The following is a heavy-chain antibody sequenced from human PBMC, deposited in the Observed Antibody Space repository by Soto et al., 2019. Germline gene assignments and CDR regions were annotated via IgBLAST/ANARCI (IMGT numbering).Heavy chain of an antibody. D-gene: IGHD3-10*01. CDR2: VSTNGRST. CDR1: GLAFGNYA. Sequence: GGSLRLSCRASGLAFGNYAMNWVRQVPGRGLEWVAGVSTNGRSTYYADSVRGRFTISRGNSKLTVYLQMNSLRAEDTAVYYCAKDRAFNYFYGMDVWGQGTTVTVSS. CDR3: AKDRAFNYFYGMDV. J-gene: IGHJ6*02. V-gene: IGHV3-23*01.